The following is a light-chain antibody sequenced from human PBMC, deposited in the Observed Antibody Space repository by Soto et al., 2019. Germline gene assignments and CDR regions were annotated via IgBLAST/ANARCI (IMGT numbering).Light chain of an antibody. CDR1: QSVSSSY. CDR3: QHYGTSPTWT. Sequence: DIVLTQSPGTLSLSPGERATLSCRASQSVSSSYLAWYQQKPGQAPRLLIYGASSRAAGIPDRFSGGGSGTDFTPTISRLEPEDFVVYDCQHYGTSPTWTFGQGTKVEIK. CDR2: GAS. V-gene: IGKV3-20*01. J-gene: IGKJ1*01.